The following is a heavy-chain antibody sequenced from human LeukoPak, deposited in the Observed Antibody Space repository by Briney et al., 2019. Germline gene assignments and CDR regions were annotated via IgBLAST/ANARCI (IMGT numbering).Heavy chain of an antibody. CDR1: GFTFSSYW. V-gene: IGHV3-74*01. CDR2: FNSDGSST. J-gene: IGHJ4*02. CDR3: ARGFDSSGQDY. Sequence: GGSLRLSCAASGFTFSSYWMHWVRQAPGKGLVWVSRFNSDGSSTSYADSVKGRFTISRDYAKNTLFLQMNSPRAEDTAVYYCARGFDSSGQDYWGQGTLVTVSS. D-gene: IGHD3-22*01.